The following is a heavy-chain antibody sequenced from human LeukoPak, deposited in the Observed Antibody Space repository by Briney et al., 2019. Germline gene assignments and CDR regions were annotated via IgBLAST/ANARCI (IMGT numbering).Heavy chain of an antibody. CDR1: GFTFSSYG. Sequence: GGSLRLSCAASGFTFSSYGMHWVRQAPGKGLEWVAFIRYDGSNKYYADSVKGRFTISRDNSKNTLYLQMNSLKTEDTAVYYCTTEGDIVATGLNCWGQGTLVTVSS. CDR2: IRYDGSNK. D-gene: IGHD5-12*01. V-gene: IGHV3-30*02. CDR3: TTEGDIVATGLNC. J-gene: IGHJ4*02.